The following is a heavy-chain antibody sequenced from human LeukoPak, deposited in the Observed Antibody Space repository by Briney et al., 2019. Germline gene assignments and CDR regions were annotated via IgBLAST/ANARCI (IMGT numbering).Heavy chain of an antibody. Sequence: SETLSLTCTVSGGSISSYYWGWIRQPPGKGLEWIGSIYYSGSTYYNPSLKSRVTISVDTSKNQFSLKLSSVTAADTAVYYCARDPGGGYDYIRFDYWGQGTLVTVSS. CDR3: ARDPGGGYDYIRFDY. V-gene: IGHV4-39*07. CDR2: IYYSGST. D-gene: IGHD5-12*01. CDR1: GGSISSYY. J-gene: IGHJ4*02.